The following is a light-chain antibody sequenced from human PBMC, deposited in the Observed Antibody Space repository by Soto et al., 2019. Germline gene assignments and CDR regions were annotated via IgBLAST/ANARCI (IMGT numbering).Light chain of an antibody. CDR3: QHRSIWPA. J-gene: IGKJ5*01. V-gene: IGKV3D-20*02. Sequence: EIVLTQSPGTLSLSPGARATLSCRASQSVSSSYLAWYQQKPGQAPRLLIFGASSRATGIPSRFSGSGSGTDFTLTISRLEPEDFAVYYCQHRSIWPAFGQGTRLEIK. CDR2: GAS. CDR1: QSVSSSY.